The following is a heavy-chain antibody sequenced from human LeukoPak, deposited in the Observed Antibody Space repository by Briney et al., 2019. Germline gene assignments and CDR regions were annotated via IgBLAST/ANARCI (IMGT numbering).Heavy chain of an antibody. CDR1: GYTFTSYD. CDR2: MNPNSGNT. D-gene: IGHD3-22*01. Sequence: ASVKVSCKASGYTFTSYDINWVRQATGQGLEWMGWMNPNSGNTGYAQKFQGRVTITRNTSISTAYMELSSLRSEDTAVYYCARGFHFSGYYYWVFDYWGQGTLVTVSS. J-gene: IGHJ4*02. V-gene: IGHV1-8*03. CDR3: ARGFHFSGYYYWVFDY.